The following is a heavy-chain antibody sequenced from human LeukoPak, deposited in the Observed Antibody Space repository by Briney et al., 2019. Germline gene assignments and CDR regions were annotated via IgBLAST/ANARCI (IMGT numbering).Heavy chain of an antibody. Sequence: GGSLRLSCAASGFTFSSYTVNWIRQAPGKGLEWVSSISGSSYLYYADSVRGRFTISRDNAKNSAYLQMNSLRAEDTAVYYCAKVRQQLVPGFDYWGQGTLVTVSS. CDR1: GFTFSSYT. D-gene: IGHD6-6*01. V-gene: IGHV3-21*04. CDR3: AKVRQQLVPGFDY. J-gene: IGHJ4*02. CDR2: ISGSSYL.